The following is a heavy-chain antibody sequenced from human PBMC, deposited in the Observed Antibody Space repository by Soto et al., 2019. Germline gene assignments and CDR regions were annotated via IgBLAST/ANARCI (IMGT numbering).Heavy chain of an antibody. V-gene: IGHV3-21*01. D-gene: IGHD7-27*01. CDR2: ISSSSSYI. Sequence: EVQLVESGGGLVKPGGSLRLSCAASGFTFSSYSMNWVRQAPGKGLEWVSSISSSSSYIYYADSVKGRFTISRDNAKNSLYLQMNSLRAEDTAVYYWARDPRLTGDRYFDLWGRGTLVTVSS. CDR1: GFTFSSYS. CDR3: ARDPRLTGDRYFDL. J-gene: IGHJ2*01.